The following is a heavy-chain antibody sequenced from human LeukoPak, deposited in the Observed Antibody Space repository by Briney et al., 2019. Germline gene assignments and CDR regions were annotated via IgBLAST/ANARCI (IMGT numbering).Heavy chain of an antibody. CDR1: GYTFTGYY. J-gene: IGHJ3*02. V-gene: IGHV1-2*02. CDR3: ARDKAAAAYDAFDI. Sequence: ASVKVSCKASGYTFTGYYMHWVRQAPGQGLEWMGWINPNSGGTNYAQKFQGRLTMTSDTSISTAYMALSRLRSDDTAVYYCARDKAAAAYDAFDIWSQGTMVTVSS. CDR2: INPNSGGT. D-gene: IGHD6-13*01.